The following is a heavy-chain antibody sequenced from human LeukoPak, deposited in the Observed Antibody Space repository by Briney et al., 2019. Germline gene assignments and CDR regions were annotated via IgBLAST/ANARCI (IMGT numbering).Heavy chain of an antibody. CDR2: IYPGDSDT. CDR1: GYSFTSYW. V-gene: IGHV5-51*01. J-gene: IGHJ4*02. Sequence: PGGSLRLSCKGSGYSFTSYWIGWVRQMPGKGLEWMGIIYPGDSDTIYRPSFQGQVTISADKAISTAYLQWSSLKASDTAMYYCARLPATVGYSSSWYGDLDYWGQGTLVTVSS. CDR3: ARLPATVGYSSSWYGDLDY. D-gene: IGHD6-13*01.